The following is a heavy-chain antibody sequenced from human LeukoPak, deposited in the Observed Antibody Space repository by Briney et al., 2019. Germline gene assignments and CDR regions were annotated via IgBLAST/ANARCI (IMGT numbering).Heavy chain of an antibody. CDR2: IKQDGSEK. CDR1: GFTFSTYW. Sequence: GGSLRLSCAASGFTFSTYWMSWVRQAPGKGLEWVANIKQDGSEKYYVDSVKGRFTISRDNAKNSLYLQMNSLRAEDTAVYYCARGRGYDFWSGRSPHSLGGFDPWGQGTLVTVSS. V-gene: IGHV3-7*03. J-gene: IGHJ5*02. D-gene: IGHD3-3*01. CDR3: ARGRGYDFWSGRSPHSLGGFDP.